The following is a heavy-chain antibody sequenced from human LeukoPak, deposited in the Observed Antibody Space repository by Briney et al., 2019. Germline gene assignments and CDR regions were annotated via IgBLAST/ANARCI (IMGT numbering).Heavy chain of an antibody. V-gene: IGHV4-59*01. CDR2: IYYSGST. D-gene: IGHD3-22*01. CDR3: AISYDSRGYYYYGMDV. CDR1: GGSISTYY. J-gene: IGHJ6*02. Sequence: SETLSLTCTVSGGSISTYYWSWIRQPPGKGLDWIGYIYYSGSTNYNPSLKSRVTISLDTSKNQFSLRLSSVTAADTAVYYCAISYDSRGYYYYGMDVWGQGTTVTVSS.